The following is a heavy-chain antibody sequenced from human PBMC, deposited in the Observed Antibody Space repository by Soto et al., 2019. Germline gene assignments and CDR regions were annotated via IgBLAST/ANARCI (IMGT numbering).Heavy chain of an antibody. J-gene: IGHJ3*02. D-gene: IGHD7-27*01. Sequence: GGSLRLSCAASGFTFSSYWMHWVRQAPGKGLVWVSRINSDGSSTSYADSVKGRFTIYRDNAKNTLYLQMNSLRAEDTAVYYCARYPGLTAFDIWGQGTMVTVSS. CDR1: GFTFSSYW. CDR2: INSDGSST. CDR3: ARYPGLTAFDI. V-gene: IGHV3-74*01.